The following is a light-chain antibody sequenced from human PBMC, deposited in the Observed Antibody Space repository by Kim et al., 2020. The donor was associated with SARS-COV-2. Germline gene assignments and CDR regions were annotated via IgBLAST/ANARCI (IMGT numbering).Light chain of an antibody. CDR2: QHT. CDR1: KLGDKY. J-gene: IGLJ3*02. V-gene: IGLV3-1*01. Sequence: SYELTQPPSVSVSPGQTASITCSGSKLGDKYAYWYQKKPGQSPILVIYQHTKRPSGISQRFSGSSFGNTATLTISRAQTMDEADYYCQAWYSSTAVFGGGTKLTVL. CDR3: QAWYSSTAV.